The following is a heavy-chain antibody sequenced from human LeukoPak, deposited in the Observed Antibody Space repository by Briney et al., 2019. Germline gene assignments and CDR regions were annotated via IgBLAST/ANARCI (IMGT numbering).Heavy chain of an antibody. J-gene: IGHJ4*02. Sequence: SETLSLTCAVSGYSISSGYYWGWIRQPPGKGLEWIGSIYHRGSTYYNPSLKSRVTISVDTSKNQFSLKLSSVTAADTAVYYCARGGGYYNYWGQGTLVTVSS. CDR2: IYHRGST. V-gene: IGHV4-38-2*01. D-gene: IGHD3-3*01. CDR3: ARGGGYYNY. CDR1: GYSISSGYY.